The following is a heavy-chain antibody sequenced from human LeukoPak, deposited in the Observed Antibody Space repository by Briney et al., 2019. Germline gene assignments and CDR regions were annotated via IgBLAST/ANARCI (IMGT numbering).Heavy chain of an antibody. D-gene: IGHD3-22*01. J-gene: IGHJ5*02. Sequence: VASVNVSCKASGYTFSTYYVHWVRQAPGQGLEWLGVINPNGGSTTYAQKFQGRVTMTRDTSTRTVYMELSSLRSEDTAVYYCAREGPGSGNYYYTNWIGPWGQGTLVTVSS. CDR3: AREGPGSGNYYYTNWIGP. V-gene: IGHV1-46*01. CDR1: GYTFSTYY. CDR2: INPNGGST.